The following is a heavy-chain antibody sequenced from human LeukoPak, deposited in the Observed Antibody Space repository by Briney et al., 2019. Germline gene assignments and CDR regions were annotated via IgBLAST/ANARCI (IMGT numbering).Heavy chain of an antibody. J-gene: IGHJ4*02. CDR2: IIPILGIA. D-gene: IGHD3-22*01. Sequence: SVKVSCKASGGTFSSYAISWVRQAPGQGLEWMGRIIPILGIANYAQKFQGRVTITADKSTSTAYIELSSLRSEDTAVYYCASYYYDSSGYYYEAAYWGQGTLVTVSS. V-gene: IGHV1-69*04. CDR3: ASYYYDSSGYYYEAAY. CDR1: GGTFSSYA.